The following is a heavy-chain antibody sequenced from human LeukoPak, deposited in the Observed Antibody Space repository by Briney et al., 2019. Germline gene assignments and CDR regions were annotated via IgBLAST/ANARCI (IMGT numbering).Heavy chain of an antibody. J-gene: IGHJ4*02. CDR1: GFTFKNYA. D-gene: IGHD3-3*01. Sequence: GGSLRLSCVVSGFTFKNYAMSWVRQAPRKGLECVSSIRDSGNGTDYADSVKGRFTVSRDNSKNTLYLQMNTLSAEGTAVYYCAKWAYYDFWGGHYKSHFDSWGQGTLVTVSP. CDR2: IRDSGNGT. V-gene: IGHV3-23*01. CDR3: AKWAYYDFWGGHYKSHFDS.